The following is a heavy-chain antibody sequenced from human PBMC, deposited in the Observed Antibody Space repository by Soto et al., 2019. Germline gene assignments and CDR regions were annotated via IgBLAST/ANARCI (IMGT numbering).Heavy chain of an antibody. Sequence: PSETLSLTCTVSGGSISSYYWSWIRQPPGKGLEWIWYIYYSGSTNYNPSLKSRVTISVDTSKNQFSLKLSSVTAADTAVYYCARRYGASFDYWGQGTLVTVSS. CDR3: ARRYGASFDY. V-gene: IGHV4-59*01. CDR1: GGSISSYY. D-gene: IGHD4-17*01. J-gene: IGHJ4*02. CDR2: IYYSGST.